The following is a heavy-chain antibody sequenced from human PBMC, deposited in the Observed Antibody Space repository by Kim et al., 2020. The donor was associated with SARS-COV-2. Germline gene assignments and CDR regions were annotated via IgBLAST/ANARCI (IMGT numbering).Heavy chain of an antibody. D-gene: IGHD5-12*01. Sequence: SETLSLTCTVSGGSISSYYWSWIRQPPGKGLEWIVYIYYSGSTNYNPSLKSRVTISVDTSKNQFSLKLSSVTAADTAVYYCARLGRDGYNTKRRYFDYWGQGTLVTVSS. CDR1: GGSISSYY. J-gene: IGHJ4*02. V-gene: IGHV4-59*01. CDR3: ARLGRDGYNTKRRYFDY. CDR2: IYYSGST.